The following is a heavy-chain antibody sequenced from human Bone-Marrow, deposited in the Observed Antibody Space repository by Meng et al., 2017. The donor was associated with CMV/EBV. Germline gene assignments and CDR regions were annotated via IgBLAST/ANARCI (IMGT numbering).Heavy chain of an antibody. J-gene: IGHJ6*02. CDR2: INPSGGST. D-gene: IGHD2-8*01. Sequence: ASVKVSCKASGYTFTSYYMHWVRQAPGQGLEWMGIINPSGGSTSYTQKFQGRVTMTRDTSTSTVYMELSSLRSEDTAVYYCARRGQATWCVDVWGQGTTVTVSS. V-gene: IGHV1-46*01. CDR1: GYTFTSYY. CDR3: ARRGQATWCVDV.